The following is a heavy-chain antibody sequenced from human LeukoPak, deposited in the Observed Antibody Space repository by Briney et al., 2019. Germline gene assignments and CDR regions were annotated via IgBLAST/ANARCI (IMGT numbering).Heavy chain of an antibody. V-gene: IGHV3-30*02. D-gene: IGHD3-3*01. Sequence: PGGSLRLSCAASGFTFSSYGMHWVRQAPGKGLEWVAFIRYDGSNKYYADSVKGRFTISRDNSKNTLYLQMNSLRAEDTAVYYCAKDSNYDFWSGYSRSDYWGQGTLVTVSS. CDR1: GFTFSSYG. CDR2: IRYDGSNK. CDR3: AKDSNYDFWSGYSRSDY. J-gene: IGHJ4*02.